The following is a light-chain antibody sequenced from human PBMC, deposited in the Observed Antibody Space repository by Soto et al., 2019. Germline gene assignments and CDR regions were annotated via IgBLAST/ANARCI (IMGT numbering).Light chain of an antibody. Sequence: QLVLTQPTSVSGAPGQRVTISCTGSSSNIGAGYDVHWYQQVPGTAPKLLISVNNKRPSGVPDRFSDSKSGTSASLAITGLQAEDEADYYCQSYDRSLSAVVFGGGTQLTVL. CDR3: QSYDRSLSAVV. CDR2: VNN. V-gene: IGLV1-40*01. J-gene: IGLJ2*01. CDR1: SSNIGAGYD.